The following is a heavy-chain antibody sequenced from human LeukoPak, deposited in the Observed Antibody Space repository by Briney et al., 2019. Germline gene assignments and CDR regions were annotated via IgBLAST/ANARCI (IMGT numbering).Heavy chain of an antibody. CDR2: INSDGSST. CDR1: GFTFSSYW. V-gene: IGHV3-74*01. Sequence: GGSLRLSCAASGFTFSSYWMHWVRHAPGKGLVWVSRINSDGSSTSYADSVKGRFTISRDNAKNTLYLQLNSLRAEDTAVYYCARSQEARYYFDYWGQGILVTISS. J-gene: IGHJ4*02. CDR3: ARSQEARYYFDY.